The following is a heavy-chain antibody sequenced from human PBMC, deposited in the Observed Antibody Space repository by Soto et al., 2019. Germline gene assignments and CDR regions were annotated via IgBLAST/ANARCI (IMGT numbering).Heavy chain of an antibody. CDR2: ISSSGSTI. J-gene: IGHJ6*02. Sequence: VGSLRLSCASSGFTFSDYYMSWIRQAPGKGLEWVSYISSSGSTIYYADSVKGRFTISRDNAKNSLYLQMNSLRAEETAVYYCARDAYCTNGVCNGDYYYYGMDVWGQGTTVTVSS. V-gene: IGHV3-11*01. CDR1: GFTFSDYY. CDR3: ARDAYCTNGVCNGDYYYYGMDV. D-gene: IGHD2-8*01.